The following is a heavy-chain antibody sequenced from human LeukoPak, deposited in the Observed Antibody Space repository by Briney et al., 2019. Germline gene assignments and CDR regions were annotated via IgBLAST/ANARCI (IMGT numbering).Heavy chain of an antibody. CDR2: ISGSGGST. J-gene: IGHJ6*02. CDR3: AKEGVWVVVPAARGNYYYGMDV. V-gene: IGHV3-23*01. D-gene: IGHD2-2*01. CDR1: GFTFSSYA. Sequence: GGSLRLSCAASGFTFSSYAMSWVRQAPGKGLEWVSAISGSGGSTYYADSVKGRYTISRDNSKNTLYLQMNSLRAEDTAVYYCAKEGVWVVVPAARGNYYYGMDVWGQGTTVTVSS.